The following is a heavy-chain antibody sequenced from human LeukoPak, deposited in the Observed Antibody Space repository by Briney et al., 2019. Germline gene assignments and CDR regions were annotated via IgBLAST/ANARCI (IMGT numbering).Heavy chain of an antibody. D-gene: IGHD4-17*01. CDR1: GFTFSSYG. J-gene: IGHJ4*02. CDR2: ISYDGSNK. V-gene: IGHV3-30*03. Sequence: GGSLRLSCAASGFTFSSYGMHWVRQAPGKGLEWVAVISYDGSNKYYADSVKGRFTISRDNSKNTLYLQMNSLRAEDTALYYCASGLGYGDYAFDFWGQGTQVTVSS. CDR3: ASGLGYGDYAFDF.